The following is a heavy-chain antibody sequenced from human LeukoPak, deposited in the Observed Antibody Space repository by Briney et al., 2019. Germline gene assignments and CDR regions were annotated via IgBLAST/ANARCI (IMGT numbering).Heavy chain of an antibody. CDR3: ATYYDILTGPEGDAFDI. V-gene: IGHV4-39*07. CDR1: SGSISTSNYY. J-gene: IGHJ3*02. D-gene: IGHD3-9*01. CDR2: IFYSGST. Sequence: SSETLSLTCTVSSGSISTSNYYWGWIRQPPGKGLEWIGNIFYSGSTYYSPSLRSRVTISLDTSRNQFSLKLNSVTAADTAVYYCATYYDILTGPEGDAFDIWGQGTMVTVSS.